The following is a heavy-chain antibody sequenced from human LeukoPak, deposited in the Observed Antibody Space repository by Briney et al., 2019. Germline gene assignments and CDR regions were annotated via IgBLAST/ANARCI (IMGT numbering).Heavy chain of an antibody. Sequence: PSETLSLTCTVSGGSISSYYWTWIRQPPGKGLEWIGYIHYSGSSRSHPSLNSRVTMSVDTSKSQFSLKLTSVTAADTAVYYCARGRRTAVVTDFDCWGQGTLVTVSS. D-gene: IGHD2-21*02. CDR1: GGSISSYY. V-gene: IGHV4-59*01. CDR3: ARGRRTAVVTDFDC. J-gene: IGHJ5*01. CDR2: IHYSGSS.